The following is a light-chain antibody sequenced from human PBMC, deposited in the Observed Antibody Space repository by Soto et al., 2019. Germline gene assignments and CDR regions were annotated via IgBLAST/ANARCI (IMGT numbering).Light chain of an antibody. Sequence: DIVMTQSPDSLAVSLGERATINCKSSQSVLYRSNNKNYLAWYQQKPGQSPNLLIYWASTRESGVPDRFSGSGSGTDFTLTISSLQAEDVAVYYCQEYYSSPWTFVQGTKVEIK. CDR3: QEYYSSPWT. V-gene: IGKV4-1*01. CDR1: QSVLYRSNNKNY. J-gene: IGKJ1*01. CDR2: WAS.